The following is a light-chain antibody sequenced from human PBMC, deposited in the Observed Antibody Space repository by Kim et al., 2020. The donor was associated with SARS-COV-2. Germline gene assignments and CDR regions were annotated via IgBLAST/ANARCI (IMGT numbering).Light chain of an antibody. CDR2: KAS. Sequence: PSVADKVTITCRSSQSISSWLAWYQQKPGKAPKLLIYKASSLESVVPSRFSGSGSGTEFTLTISSLQPDDFATYYCQQYNSYSWTFGQGTKVDIK. CDR3: QQYNSYSWT. J-gene: IGKJ1*01. V-gene: IGKV1-5*03. CDR1: QSISSW.